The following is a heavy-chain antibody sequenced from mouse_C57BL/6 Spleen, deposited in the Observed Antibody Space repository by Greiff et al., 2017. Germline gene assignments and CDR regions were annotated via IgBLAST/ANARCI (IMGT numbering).Heavy chain of an antibody. J-gene: IGHJ2*01. V-gene: IGHV1-61*01. CDR3: ARSPTGPYDFDY. Sequence: QVQLQQPGAELVRPGSSVKLSCKASGYTFTSYWMDWVKQRPGQGLEWIGNIYPSDSETHYNQKFKDKATLTVDKSSSTAYMQLSSLTSEDSAVYYCARSPTGPYDFDYWGQGTTLTVSS. CDR1: GYTFTSYW. D-gene: IGHD4-1*02. CDR2: IYPSDSET.